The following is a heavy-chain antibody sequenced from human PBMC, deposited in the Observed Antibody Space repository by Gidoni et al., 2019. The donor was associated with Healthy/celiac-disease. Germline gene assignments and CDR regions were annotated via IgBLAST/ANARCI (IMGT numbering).Heavy chain of an antibody. CDR2: SHYSGST. V-gene: IGHV4-59*01. CDR3: ARDGRGYSGYPDY. J-gene: IGHJ4*02. CDR1: GGSLSSYY. D-gene: IGHD5-12*01. Sequence: QVQLQESGPGLVKPSETLSLTCTVTGGSLSSYYWSWIRQPPGKGLEWIGYSHYSGSTNYNPSLKSRVTISVDTSKNQFSLKLSSVTAADTAVYYCARDGRGYSGYPDYWGQGTLVTVSS.